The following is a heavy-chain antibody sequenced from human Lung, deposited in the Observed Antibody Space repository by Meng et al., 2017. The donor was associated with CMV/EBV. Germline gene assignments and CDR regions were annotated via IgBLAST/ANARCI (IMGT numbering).Heavy chain of an antibody. D-gene: IGHD1-26*01. J-gene: IGHJ4*02. CDR3: AKSPVGRTLHYFDY. V-gene: IGHV3-23*01. CDR1: GFICSTYA. Sequence: ASGFICSTYAMSWVRQSTGKGLEWVSAIPTSGGRTYYADSVKGRVTIFRDNSKNTLYLEMNSLRAEDTAVYYCAKSPVGRTLHYFDYWGQGTLVTVSS. CDR2: IPTSGGRT.